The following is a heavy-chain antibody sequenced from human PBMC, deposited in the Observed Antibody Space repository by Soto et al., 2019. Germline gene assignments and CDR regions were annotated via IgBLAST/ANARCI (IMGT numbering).Heavy chain of an antibody. CDR1: GYTFTDYY. CDR2: INPNSGGT. J-gene: IGHJ6*02. V-gene: IGHV1-2*02. D-gene: IGHD6-19*01. Sequence: AAVKVSCKASGYTFTDYYMHWVRQAPGQGLEWMGWINPNSGGTNYAQKFQGRVTMTRDTSISTAYMELNRLRSDDTAVYYCARDQSPSSGWPGMDVWGQGTTVTVSS. CDR3: ARDQSPSSGWPGMDV.